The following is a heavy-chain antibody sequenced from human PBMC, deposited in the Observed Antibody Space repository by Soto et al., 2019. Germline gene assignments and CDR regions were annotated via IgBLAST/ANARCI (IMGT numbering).Heavy chain of an antibody. J-gene: IGHJ5*02. CDR2: SSAYNGNT. V-gene: IGHV1-18*01. D-gene: IGHD5-12*01. Sequence: GASVKVSCKASGYTFTTYGISWVRQAPGQGLEWMGWSSAYNGNTNYAQKFQGRVAMTTDTSTSTAYMELRSLRSDDTAVYYCARATPDPAARCYDRRAIWFNPRAQGALVTV. CDR3: ARATPDPAARCYDRRAIWFNP. CDR1: GYTFTTYG.